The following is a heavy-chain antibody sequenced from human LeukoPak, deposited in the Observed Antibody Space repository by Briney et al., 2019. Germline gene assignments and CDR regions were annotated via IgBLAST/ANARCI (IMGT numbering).Heavy chain of an antibody. Sequence: GGSLRLSCAASEFPVRSSYMAWVRQAPGKGLEWVGRVKSKTDAGTIDYAAPVKGRFTISRDDSNNMFYLQMNSLKTEDTAMYYCTSSLGYCSGGSCYPRFDYWGQGTLVTVSS. CDR2: VKSKTDAGTI. CDR3: TSSLGYCSGGSCYPRFDY. J-gene: IGHJ4*02. V-gene: IGHV3-15*01. D-gene: IGHD2-15*01. CDR1: EFPVRSSY.